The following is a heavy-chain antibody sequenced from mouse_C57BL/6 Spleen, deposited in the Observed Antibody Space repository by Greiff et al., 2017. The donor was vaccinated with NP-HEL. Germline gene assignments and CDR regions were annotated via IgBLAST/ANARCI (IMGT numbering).Heavy chain of an antibody. D-gene: IGHD1-1*01. CDR1: GYTFTSYW. Sequence: QVQLQQPGAELVRPGSSVKLSCKASGYTFTSYWMDWVKQRPGQGLEWIGNIYPSDSETHYNQKFKDKATLTVDKSSSTAYMQLSSLTSEDSAVYYCARRIYYYGSSGGWFAYWGQGTLVTVSA. CDR3: ARRIYYYGSSGGWFAY. J-gene: IGHJ3*01. CDR2: IYPSDSET. V-gene: IGHV1-61*01.